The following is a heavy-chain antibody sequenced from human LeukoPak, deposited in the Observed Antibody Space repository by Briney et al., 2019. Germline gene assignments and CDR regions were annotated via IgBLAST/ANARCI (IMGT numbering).Heavy chain of an antibody. Sequence: GGSLRLSCAASGFTFSSYAMNWVRQAPGKGLEWVSAITGSGGRTYYADSVKGRFTISRDNSKNTLYLQMNSLIAEDTAIYYCAKEYTGTFSPFPSYFDNWGQGTLVTVSS. J-gene: IGHJ4*02. CDR3: AKEYTGTFSPFPSYFDN. CDR2: ITGSGGRT. V-gene: IGHV3-23*01. D-gene: IGHD1-26*01. CDR1: GFTFSSYA.